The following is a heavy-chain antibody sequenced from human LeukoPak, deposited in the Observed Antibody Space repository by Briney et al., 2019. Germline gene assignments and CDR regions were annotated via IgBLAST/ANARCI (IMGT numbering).Heavy chain of an antibody. D-gene: IGHD1-26*01. Sequence: SETLSLTCAVYGGSFSGYYWSWIRQPPGKGLEWIGEINHSGNTNYNPSLKSRVTMSVDTSKNHFYVKLSSVTAADTAVYYCARQGSGSSYYYYTFPYWGQGTLVTVSS. CDR1: GGSFSGYY. CDR2: INHSGNT. CDR3: ARQGSGSSYYYYTFPY. V-gene: IGHV4-34*01. J-gene: IGHJ4*02.